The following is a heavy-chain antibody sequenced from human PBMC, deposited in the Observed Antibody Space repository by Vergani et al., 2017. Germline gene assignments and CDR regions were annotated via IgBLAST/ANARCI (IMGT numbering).Heavy chain of an antibody. J-gene: IGHJ6*03. D-gene: IGHD4-11*01. V-gene: IGHV4-34*01. CDR3: ARVNTETNGHLYYYYYMDV. Sequence: QVQLQQWGGGLFKPSETLSLTCVVNGGSFTSYHWTWIRQSPGEGLVWVGDIDHTGRPDYNPSLKSRLTMSVDKSRNHFSLTLNSVTATDTAIYFCARVNTETNGHLYYYYYMDVWGQGTAVTVS. CDR2: IDHTGRP. CDR1: GGSFTSYH.